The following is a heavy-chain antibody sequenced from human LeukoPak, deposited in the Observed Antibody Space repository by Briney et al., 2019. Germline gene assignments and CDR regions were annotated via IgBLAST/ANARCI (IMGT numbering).Heavy chain of an antibody. D-gene: IGHD1-26*01. CDR1: GFTFSDHY. V-gene: IGHV3-11*01. CDR2: ISGSSSGI. CDR3: ARGLRGATNAFDI. Sequence: GRSLRISGPKSGFTFSDHYMIWIRPAPGKGLEWVSYISGSSSGIYSADSVRGRFTISRDNAKNSLYLQMKSLSAEDTAVYYCARGLRGATNAFDIWGQGTMVTVSS. J-gene: IGHJ3*02.